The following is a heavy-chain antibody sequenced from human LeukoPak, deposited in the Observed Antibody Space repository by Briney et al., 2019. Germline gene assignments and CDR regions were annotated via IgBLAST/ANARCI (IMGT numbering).Heavy chain of an antibody. CDR3: ARDGRRVYDSSGYLDY. Sequence: GGSLRLSCAASGFTFSNAWMSWVRQAPGKGLEWVGRIKSKADGGTTDYAAPVKGRFTISRDDSKNTLYLQMNSLRAEDTAVYYCARDGRRVYDSSGYLDYWGQGTLVTVSS. D-gene: IGHD3-22*01. CDR2: IKSKADGGTT. V-gene: IGHV3-15*01. CDR1: GFTFSNAW. J-gene: IGHJ4*02.